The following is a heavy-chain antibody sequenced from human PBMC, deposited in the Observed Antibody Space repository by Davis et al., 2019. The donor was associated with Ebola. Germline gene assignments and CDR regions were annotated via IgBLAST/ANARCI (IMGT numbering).Heavy chain of an antibody. D-gene: IGHD3-16*02. CDR2: INPSGGST. CDR3: ARVIAAEPYFDY. V-gene: IGHV1-46*01. CDR1: GYTFTAYY. J-gene: IGHJ4*02. Sequence: ASVKVSCKASGYTFTAYYLHWVRQAPGQGLEWMGIINPSGGSTTYAQKFQGRVTMTGDTSTRTVYMELSSLRSEDTAVYYCARVIAAEPYFDYWGQGTLVTVSA.